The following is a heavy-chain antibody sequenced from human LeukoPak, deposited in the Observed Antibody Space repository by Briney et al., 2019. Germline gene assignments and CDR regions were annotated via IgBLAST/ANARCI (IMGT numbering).Heavy chain of an antibody. V-gene: IGHV4-39*07. J-gene: IGHJ5*02. CDR1: GGSISSSSYY. D-gene: IGHD1-26*01. Sequence: SETLSLTCTVSGGSISSSSYYWGWIRQPPGKGLEWIGEINHSGSTNYNPSLKSRVTISVDTSKNQFSLKLSSVTAADTAVYYCARGRSGSRLNWFDPWGQGTLVTVSS. CDR3: ARGRSGSRLNWFDP. CDR2: INHSGST.